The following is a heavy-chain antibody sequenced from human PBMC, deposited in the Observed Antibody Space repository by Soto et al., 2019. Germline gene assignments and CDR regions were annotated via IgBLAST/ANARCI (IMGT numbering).Heavy chain of an antibody. CDR3: ARGVTAGVDY. CDR2: MEPSSGRT. V-gene: IGHV1-8*01. CDR1: GYSVTGLD. D-gene: IGHD1-26*01. Sequence: SVKVSCRSSGYSVTGLDINLLRQTTGQGLEWMGWMEPSSGRTGYAQKFQGRVTMTRETSINTAYMELSSLTSDDTALYYCARGVTAGVDYWGQGTLVTVSS. J-gene: IGHJ4*02.